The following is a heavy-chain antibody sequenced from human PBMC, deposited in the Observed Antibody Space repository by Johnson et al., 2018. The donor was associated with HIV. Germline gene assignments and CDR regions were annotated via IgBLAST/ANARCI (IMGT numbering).Heavy chain of an antibody. Sequence: QVQLVESGGGVVQPGRSLRLSCAASGFTFSSYAMHWVRQAPGKGLEWVAVISYVGTNEYYADSVKGRFTISRDNAKNSLYLQMNSLRAEDTALYYCAREGQEPPVQKDAFDIWGQGTMVTVSS. CDR1: GFTFSSYA. D-gene: IGHD1-14*01. CDR3: AREGQEPPVQKDAFDI. CDR2: ISYVGTNE. J-gene: IGHJ3*02. V-gene: IGHV3-30*04.